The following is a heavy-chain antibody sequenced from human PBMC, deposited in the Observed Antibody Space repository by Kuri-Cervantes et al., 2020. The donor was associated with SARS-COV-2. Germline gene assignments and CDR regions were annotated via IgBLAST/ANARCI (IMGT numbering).Heavy chain of an antibody. V-gene: IGHV3-23*01. J-gene: IGHJ4*01. Sequence: GGSLRLCCAASGFTFSNYAMTWVRQAPGKGLEWVSTISGSDDVTHLADSVKCRFTVSRDNSRNKLYLEMSSLRVEDTAVYYCAKRDAYSQGSYFDYWGHGTLVTVSS. CDR2: ISGSDDVT. CDR1: GFTFSNYA. CDR3: AKRDAYSQGSYFDY. D-gene: IGHD5-24*01.